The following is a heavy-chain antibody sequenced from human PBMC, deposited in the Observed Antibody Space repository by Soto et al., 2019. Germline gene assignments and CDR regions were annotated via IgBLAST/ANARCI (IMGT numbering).Heavy chain of an antibody. CDR1: GYSFTSHY. J-gene: IGHJ4*02. V-gene: IGHV1-2*02. Sequence: GESLKISCKGSGYSFTSHYIHWVRQAPGQGLEWVGWISPYSGDTNYEQKFQGRVTMTRDTSKTTAYMELSRLRSDDTAVYYCARIFIATGGRALDSWGQGTLVTVSS. CDR2: ISPYSGDT. CDR3: ARIFIATGGRALDS. D-gene: IGHD6-13*01.